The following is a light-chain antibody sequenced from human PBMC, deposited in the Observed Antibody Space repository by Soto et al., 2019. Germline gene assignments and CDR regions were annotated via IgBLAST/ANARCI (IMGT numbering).Light chain of an antibody. CDR1: QSVSSN. V-gene: IGKV3-15*01. Sequence: EIVMTQSPATLSVSPGERATLSCRASQSVSSNLAWYQQKPGQAPKLLIYAASTMDTGIPSRFSGSGSGTDFTLTISSLQPEDFATYYCQQSHSTPRPLGPGPKADIK. J-gene: IGKJ3*01. CDR3: QQSHSTPRP. CDR2: AAS.